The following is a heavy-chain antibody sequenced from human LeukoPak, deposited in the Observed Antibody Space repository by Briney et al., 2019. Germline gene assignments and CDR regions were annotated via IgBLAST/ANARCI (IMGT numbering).Heavy chain of an antibody. J-gene: IGHJ6*02. Sequence: ASVKVSCKGSGYTFTNYAVHWVRQAPGQRLEWLGWINPGNGDTKYSQNFQGRVTVTSDASAATAYVELNSLTSEDTAVYYCARERWHCRVNCYSVYYYALDVWGQGTTVTVSS. V-gene: IGHV1-3*01. CDR2: INPGNGDT. CDR1: GYTFTNYA. CDR3: ARERWHCRVNCYSVYYYALDV. D-gene: IGHD2-15*01.